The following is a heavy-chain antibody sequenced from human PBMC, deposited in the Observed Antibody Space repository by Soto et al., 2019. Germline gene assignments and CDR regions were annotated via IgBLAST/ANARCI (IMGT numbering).Heavy chain of an antibody. CDR3: ARGHPLHSGAFDI. V-gene: IGHV5-10-1*01. Sequence: SLKISCKGSGYSFTSYWISWVRQMPGKGLEWMGRIDPSDSYTNYSPSFQGHVTISADKSISTAYLQWSSLKASDTAMYYCARGHPLHSGAFDIWGQGTMVTVSS. D-gene: IGHD3-10*01. CDR2: IDPSDSYT. J-gene: IGHJ3*02. CDR1: GYSFTSYW.